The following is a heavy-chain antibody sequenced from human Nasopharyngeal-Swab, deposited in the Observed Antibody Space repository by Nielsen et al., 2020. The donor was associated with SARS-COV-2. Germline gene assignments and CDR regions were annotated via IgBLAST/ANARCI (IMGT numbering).Heavy chain of an antibody. Sequence: GSLRLSCTVSSDSISGDDGGWIRKGPGKGLEWLGYIYYTGSTNYNHSLKSRVTMSVDTSKKELSLELTSVTAADTAVYYCARAGDSGVWYAFDIWGQGTRVTVSS. D-gene: IGHD2-15*01. CDR1: SDSISGDD. V-gene: IGHV4-59*01. J-gene: IGHJ3*02. CDR2: IYYTGST. CDR3: ARAGDSGVWYAFDI.